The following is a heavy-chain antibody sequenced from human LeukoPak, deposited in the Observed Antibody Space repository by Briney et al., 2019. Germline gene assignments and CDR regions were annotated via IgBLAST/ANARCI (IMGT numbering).Heavy chain of an antibody. CDR3: TRDRAGTQSWVEFDL. V-gene: IGHV3-66*03. CDR1: GFSVSSTY. Sequence: PGGSLRLSCAASGFSVSSTYMSWVRQAPGEGLEWVSLIYTSGSTFYADSVMGRFTISRDNSKNTLFLQMNSLRAEDSAVYYCTRDRAGTQSWVEFDLWGQGTLVTVSS. D-gene: IGHD3-10*01. J-gene: IGHJ5*02. CDR2: IYTSGST.